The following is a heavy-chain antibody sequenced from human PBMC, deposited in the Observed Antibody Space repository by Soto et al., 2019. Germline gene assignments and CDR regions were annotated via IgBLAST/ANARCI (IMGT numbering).Heavy chain of an antibody. J-gene: IGHJ4*02. V-gene: IGHV4-39*01. Sequence: PSETLSLTCTVSGGSISSSSYYWGWIRQPPGKRLEWIGSIYYSGSTYYNPSLKSRVTISVDTSKNQFSLKLSSVTAADTAVYYCASTEYCTNGVCYTFYFDYWGQGTLVTVSS. D-gene: IGHD2-8*01. CDR1: GGSISSSSYY. CDR2: IYYSGST. CDR3: ASTEYCTNGVCYTFYFDY.